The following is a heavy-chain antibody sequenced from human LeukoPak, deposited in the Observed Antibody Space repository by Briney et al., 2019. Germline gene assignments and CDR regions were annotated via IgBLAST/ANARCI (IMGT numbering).Heavy chain of an antibody. D-gene: IGHD4-17*01. CDR2: IYSGGST. V-gene: IGHV3-66*01. CDR1: GFTVSSNY. CDR3: ARVDYGDYGFDY. J-gene: IGHJ4*02. Sequence: PGGSLGLSCAASGFTVSSNYMSWVRQAPGKGLEWVSVIYSGGSTYYADSVRGRFTISRDNSKNTLYLQMNSLRAEDTAVYYCARVDYGDYGFDYWGQGTLVTVSS.